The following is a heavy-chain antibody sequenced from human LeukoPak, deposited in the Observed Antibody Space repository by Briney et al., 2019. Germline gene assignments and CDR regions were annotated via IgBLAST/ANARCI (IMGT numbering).Heavy chain of an antibody. J-gene: IGHJ4*02. V-gene: IGHV3-23*01. CDR1: TFSFTSYA. Sequence: GGSLRLSCAASTFSFTSYAMNWVRQAPGKGLEWVSAISGSGDITYYADSVKGRFTISRDNSKNTLYLQMNSLRAEDTAVYYCARHYNYCYSDWGQGTLVTVSS. D-gene: IGHD2-21*01. CDR3: ARHYNYCYSD. CDR2: ISGSGDIT.